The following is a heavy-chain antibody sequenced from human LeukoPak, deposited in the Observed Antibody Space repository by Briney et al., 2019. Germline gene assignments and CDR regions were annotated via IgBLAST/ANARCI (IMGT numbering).Heavy chain of an antibody. CDR1: GGSISSGSYY. CDR2: IYTSGST. D-gene: IGHD3-10*01. V-gene: IGHV4-61*02. J-gene: IGHJ6*02. Sequence: PSQTLSLTCTVSGGSISSGSYYWSWIRQPAGKGLEWIGRIYTSGSTNYNPSLKSRVTISVDTSKNQFSLKLSSVTAADTAVYYCARGNSFGRFGELLYYYGMDVWGQGTTVTVSS. CDR3: ARGNSFGRFGELLYYYGMDV.